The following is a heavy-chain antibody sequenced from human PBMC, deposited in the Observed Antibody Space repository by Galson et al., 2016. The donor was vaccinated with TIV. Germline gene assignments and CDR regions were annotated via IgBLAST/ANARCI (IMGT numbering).Heavy chain of an antibody. CDR3: ARSYYYDSSAYYFDY. D-gene: IGHD3-22*01. V-gene: IGHV1-2*06. J-gene: IGHJ4*02. CDR1: GYMLTAYF. Sequence: SVKVSCKASGYMLTAYFIHWVRQAPGQGLEWMGRINPNSGATDYAQKFQGRVTMTRDTSISTAYMELSRLTYDDTAVYYCARSYYYDSSAYYFDYWGQGTLVTVS. CDR2: INPNSGAT.